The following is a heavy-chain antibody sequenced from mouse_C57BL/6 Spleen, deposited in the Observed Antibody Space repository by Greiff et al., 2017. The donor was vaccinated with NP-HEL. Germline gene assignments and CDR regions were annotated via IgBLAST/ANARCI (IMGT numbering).Heavy chain of an antibody. CDR2: IDPSDSYT. V-gene: IGHV1-50*01. D-gene: IGHD1-1*01. J-gene: IGHJ1*03. Sequence: VQLQQPGAELVKPGASVKLSCKASGYTFTSYWMQWVKQRPGQGLEWIGEIDPSDSYTNYNQKFKGKATLTVDTSSSTAYMQLSSLTSEDSAVYYCARSYYYGSSYGYFDVWGTGTTVTVSS. CDR1: GYTFTSYW. CDR3: ARSYYYGSSYGYFDV.